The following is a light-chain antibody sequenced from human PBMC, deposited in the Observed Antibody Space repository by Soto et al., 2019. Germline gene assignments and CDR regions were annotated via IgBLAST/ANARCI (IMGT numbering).Light chain of an antibody. V-gene: IGKV1-27*01. Sequence: DIQLTQSPSSLSASVGDRVTITCRASQAISSYLAWYQQKTGKVPELLIYATSTLQSGAPSRFSGSGSGTDFTLTISSLKPEDVATYYCHKYNHAPTFGGGTKVEIK. CDR1: QAISSY. J-gene: IGKJ4*01. CDR3: HKYNHAPT. CDR2: ATS.